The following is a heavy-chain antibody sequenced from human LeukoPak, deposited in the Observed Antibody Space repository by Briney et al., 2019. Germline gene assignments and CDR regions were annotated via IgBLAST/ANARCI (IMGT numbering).Heavy chain of an antibody. V-gene: IGHV1-69*05. CDR2: IIPIFGTA. D-gene: IGHD1-7*01. Sequence: GASVKVSCKASGGTFSSYAISWVRQAPGQGLEWMGGIIPIFGTANYAQKFQGRVTITTDESTSTAYMELSSLRSEDTAVYYCVRGVTGTTSWFDPWGQGTLVTVSS. J-gene: IGHJ5*02. CDR3: VRGVTGTTSWFDP. CDR1: GGTFSSYA.